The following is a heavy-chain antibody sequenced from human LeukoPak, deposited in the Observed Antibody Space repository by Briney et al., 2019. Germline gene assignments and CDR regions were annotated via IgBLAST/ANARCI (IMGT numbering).Heavy chain of an antibody. Sequence: GGSLRLSCAASGFTFSSYGMHWVRQAPGKGLEWVAVISYDGGNKYYADSVKGRFTISRDNSKNTLYLQMNSLRAEDTAVYYCAKGVYMDYWGQGTLVTVSS. V-gene: IGHV3-30*18. J-gene: IGHJ4*02. CDR2: ISYDGGNK. CDR3: AKGVYMDY. CDR1: GFTFSSYG. D-gene: IGHD1-1*01.